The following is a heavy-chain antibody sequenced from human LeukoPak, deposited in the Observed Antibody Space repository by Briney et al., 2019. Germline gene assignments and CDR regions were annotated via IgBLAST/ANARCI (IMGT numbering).Heavy chain of an antibody. CDR2: ISYDGSNK. Sequence: PGGSLRLSCAASGFTFSSYGMPWVRQAPGKGLEWVAVISYDGSNKYYADSVKGRFTISRDNSKNTLYLQMNSLRAEDTAVYYCAKDAAYYYGSGSAGMDVWGQGTTVTVSS. CDR1: GFTFSSYG. D-gene: IGHD3-10*01. V-gene: IGHV3-30*18. CDR3: AKDAAYYYGSGSAGMDV. J-gene: IGHJ6*02.